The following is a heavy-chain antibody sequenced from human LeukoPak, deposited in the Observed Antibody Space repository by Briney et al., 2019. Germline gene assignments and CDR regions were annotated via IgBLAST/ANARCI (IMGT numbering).Heavy chain of an antibody. V-gene: IGHV4-30-2*01. Sequence: PSETLSLTCTVSGGPISSGGFSWTWIRQPPGKGLEWIGYIFQSGSPSYNPSLRSRVTISVGTSTNQFSLRLNSVTAADTAMYYCARDRAGLGLLDFWGQGTMVTVFS. J-gene: IGHJ3*01. CDR1: GGPISSGGFS. D-gene: IGHD1-26*01. CDR2: IFQSGSP. CDR3: ARDRAGLGLLDF.